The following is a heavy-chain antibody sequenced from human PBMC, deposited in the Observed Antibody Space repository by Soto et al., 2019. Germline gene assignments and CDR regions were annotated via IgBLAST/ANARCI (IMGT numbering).Heavy chain of an antibody. V-gene: IGHV3-30*18. J-gene: IGHJ6*02. CDR1: GFTFSSYG. CDR2: ISYDGSNK. D-gene: IGHD2-2*01. CDR3: AKVLVVVPAAMHYYYGMDV. Sequence: QVQLVESGGGVVQPGRSLRLSCAASGFTFSSYGMHWVRQAPGKGLEWVAVISYDGSNKYYADSVKGRFTISRDNSKNTLYLLMNSMRAENTAVYCWAKVLVVVPAAMHYYYGMDVWGQGTTVTVSS.